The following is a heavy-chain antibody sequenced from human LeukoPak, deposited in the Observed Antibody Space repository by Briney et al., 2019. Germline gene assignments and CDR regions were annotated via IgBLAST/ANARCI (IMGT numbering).Heavy chain of an antibody. CDR1: GFTFSSYS. Sequence: GGSLRLSCAASGFTFSSYSMNWVRQAPGQGLEWVSAISSSGSYIYYADSVKSRFTISRDNAKNSLYLQMNSLRAEDTAVYYCARGATYSSSSPDYWGQGTLVTVSS. CDR2: ISSSGSYI. V-gene: IGHV3-21*01. D-gene: IGHD6-6*01. CDR3: ARGATYSSSSPDY. J-gene: IGHJ4*02.